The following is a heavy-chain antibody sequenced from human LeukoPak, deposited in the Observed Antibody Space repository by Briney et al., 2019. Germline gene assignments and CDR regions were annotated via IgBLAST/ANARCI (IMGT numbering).Heavy chain of an antibody. J-gene: IGHJ4*02. CDR3: AKDARRTFGLSSCLYRGSYYFDY. V-gene: IGHV3-21*01. Sequence: GGSLRLSCAASGFTFSSYSMNWVRQAPGKGLEWVSSISSSSSSYIYYADSVKGRFTISRDNSKNTLYLQMNSLRAEDTAVYYCAKDARRTFGLSSCLYRGSYYFDYWGQGTLVTVSS. CDR1: GFTFSSYS. CDR2: ISSSSSSYI. D-gene: IGHD6-19*01.